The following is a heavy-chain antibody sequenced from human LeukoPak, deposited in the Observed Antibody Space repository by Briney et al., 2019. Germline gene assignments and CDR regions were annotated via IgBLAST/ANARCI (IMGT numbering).Heavy chain of an antibody. CDR1: GGSISSYY. CDR2: IYYSGST. V-gene: IGHV4-59*12. D-gene: IGHD5-24*01. CDR3: ARSRDGYNFLHRCWFDP. Sequence: SETLSLTCTVSGGSISSYYWSWIRQPPGKGLEWIGYIYYSGSTNYNPSLKSRVTISVDTSKNQFSLKLSSVTAADTAVYYCARSRDGYNFLHRCWFDPWGQGTLVTVSS. J-gene: IGHJ5*02.